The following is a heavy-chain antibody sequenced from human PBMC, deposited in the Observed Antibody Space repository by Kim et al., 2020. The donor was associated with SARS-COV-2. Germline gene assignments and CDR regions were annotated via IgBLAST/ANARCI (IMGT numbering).Heavy chain of an antibody. Sequence: LKRRVTISVDTSKNQFSLKLSSVTAADTAVYYCARTPITMIRGVENFDYWGQGTLVTVSS. V-gene: IGHV4-39*01. D-gene: IGHD3-10*01. CDR3: ARTPITMIRGVENFDY. J-gene: IGHJ4*02.